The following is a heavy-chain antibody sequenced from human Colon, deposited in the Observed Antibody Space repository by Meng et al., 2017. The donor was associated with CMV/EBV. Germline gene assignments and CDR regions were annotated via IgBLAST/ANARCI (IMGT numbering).Heavy chain of an antibody. V-gene: IGHV4-59*01. CDR1: GDSMTLYY. CDR3: ARDSRGFLDY. CDR2: IYDRGRP. Sequence: SETLSLTCTVSGDSMTLYYWTWIRQSPGKGLEFIGNIYDRGRPSYESSLKSRVTIAQDTSKTQFSLKLKSVTAADTAIYYCARDSRGFLDYWGQGILVTDSS. J-gene: IGHJ4*02. D-gene: IGHD5-12*01.